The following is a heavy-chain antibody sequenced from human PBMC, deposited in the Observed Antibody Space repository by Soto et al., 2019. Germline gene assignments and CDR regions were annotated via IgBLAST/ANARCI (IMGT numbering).Heavy chain of an antibody. V-gene: IGHV1-46*01. CDR2: INPSGGST. D-gene: IGHD3-3*01. J-gene: IGHJ6*02. Sequence: QVQLVQSGAEVKKPGASVKVSCKASGYTFTSYYMHWVRQAPGQGLEWMGIINPSGGSTSYAQKFQGRVTMTRDTSTRTDYMELSSLRPEDTAVYYCARCITMYYYYGMDVWGQGTTVTVSS. CDR3: ARCITMYYYYGMDV. CDR1: GYTFTSYY.